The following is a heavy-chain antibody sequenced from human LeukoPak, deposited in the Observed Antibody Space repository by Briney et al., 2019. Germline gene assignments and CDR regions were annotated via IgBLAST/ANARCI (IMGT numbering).Heavy chain of an antibody. Sequence: GGSLRLSCAASGFTFSSYWMHWVRQAPGKGLVWVSRINSDGSTTSYADSVMGRFTISRDNAKNTLHLQMNSLRAEDTAVYYCARVIYSGWEGELSDWGQGTLVTVSS. J-gene: IGHJ4*02. D-gene: IGHD6-19*01. V-gene: IGHV3-74*01. CDR1: GFTFSSYW. CDR3: ARVIYSGWEGELSD. CDR2: INSDGSTT.